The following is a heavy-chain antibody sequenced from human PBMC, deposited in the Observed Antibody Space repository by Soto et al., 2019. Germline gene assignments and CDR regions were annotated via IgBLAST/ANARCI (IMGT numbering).Heavy chain of an antibody. J-gene: IGHJ6*02. Sequence: SETLSLTCTVSGGSISSSSYYWGWIRQPPGKGLEWIGSIYYSGYTYYNPSLKSRVTISVDTSKNQFSLKLSSVAAADTAVYYCARHNGPLYVGYYYDMDVWGQGTTVTVSS. CDR3: ARHNGPLYVGYYYDMDV. D-gene: IGHD3-16*01. CDR1: GGSISSSSYY. CDR2: IYYSGYT. V-gene: IGHV4-39*01.